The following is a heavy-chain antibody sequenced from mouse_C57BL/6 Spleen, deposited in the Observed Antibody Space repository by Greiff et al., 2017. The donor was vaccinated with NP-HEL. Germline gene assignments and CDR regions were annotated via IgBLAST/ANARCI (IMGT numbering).Heavy chain of an antibody. D-gene: IGHD1-1*01. Sequence: VQLQQPGAELVRPGSSVKLSCKASGYTFTSYWMDWVKQRPGQGLEWIGNIYPSDSETHYNQKFKDKATLTVDKSSSTAYMQLSSLTSEDSAVYYCARSDYYGSSYGGFADWGKGTLVTVSA. V-gene: IGHV1-61*01. CDR2: IYPSDSET. J-gene: IGHJ3*01. CDR1: GYTFTSYW. CDR3: ARSDYYGSSYGGFAD.